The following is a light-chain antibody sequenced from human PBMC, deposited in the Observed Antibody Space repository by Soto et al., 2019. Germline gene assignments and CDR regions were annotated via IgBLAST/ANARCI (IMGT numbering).Light chain of an antibody. V-gene: IGKV3-15*01. CDR3: QQYNNWLTWT. Sequence: EIVMTQSPATLSVSPGERATLSCRASQSVRRNLAWYQQKPGQAPRLLIYGASTRATGIPARFSGSGSGTEFTLTIGSLQSEDFAVYYCQQYNNWLTWTFGQVNKVEI. CDR1: QSVRRN. CDR2: GAS. J-gene: IGKJ1*01.